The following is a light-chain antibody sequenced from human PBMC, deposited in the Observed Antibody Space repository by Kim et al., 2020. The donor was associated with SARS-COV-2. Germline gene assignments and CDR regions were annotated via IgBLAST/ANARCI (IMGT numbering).Light chain of an antibody. CDR1: QSISSN. V-gene: IGKV3-15*01. Sequence: SVSPGKMATHSARACQSISSNLACYQQKPGQAPRLLIYGASTRATGIPARFSGSGSGTEFTLTISSLQSEDFAVYYCQQYNNWPDTFGQGTKLEI. CDR3: QQYNNWPDT. J-gene: IGKJ2*01. CDR2: GAS.